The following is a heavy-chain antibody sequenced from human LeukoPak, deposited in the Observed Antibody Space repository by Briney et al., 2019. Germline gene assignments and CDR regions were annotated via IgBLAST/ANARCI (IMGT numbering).Heavy chain of an antibody. V-gene: IGHV4-30-2*01. CDR3: ARDAVRVRAYGSGVDY. CDR2: IYHSGST. CDR1: GGSISSGGYY. Sequence: SETLSLTCTVSGGSISSGGYYWSWIRQPPGKGLEWIGYIYHSGSTYYNPSLKSRVTISVDRSKNQFSLKLSSVTAADTAVYYCARDAVRVRAYGSGVDYWGQGTLVTVSS. D-gene: IGHD3-10*01. J-gene: IGHJ4*02.